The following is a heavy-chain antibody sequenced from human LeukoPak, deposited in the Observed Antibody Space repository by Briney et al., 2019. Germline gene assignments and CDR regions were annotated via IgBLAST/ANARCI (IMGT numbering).Heavy chain of an antibody. CDR2: ISGDGGST. CDR1: GFTFDDYA. V-gene: IGHV3-43*02. CDR3: AKRGSGDSGGYFDY. J-gene: IGHJ4*02. Sequence: GGSLRLSCAASGFTFDDYAMHWVRQAPGKGLEWVSLISGDGGSTYYADSVKGRFTISRDNSKNSLYLQMNSLRVEDTAVYYCAKRGSGDSGGYFDYWGQGTLVAVSS. D-gene: IGHD4-17*01.